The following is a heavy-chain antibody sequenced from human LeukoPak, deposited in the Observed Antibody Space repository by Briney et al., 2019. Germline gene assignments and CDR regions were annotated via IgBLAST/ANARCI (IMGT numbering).Heavy chain of an antibody. CDR3: AKAAWGNYDILTGYYFDY. CDR2: ISGSGGST. Sequence: GGSLRLSCAASGFPFSSYGMSWVRQAPGKGLEWVSAISGSGGSTYYADSVKGRFTISRDNSKNTLYLQMNSLRAEDTAVYYCAKAAWGNYDILTGYYFDYWGEGTLVTVSS. V-gene: IGHV3-23*01. J-gene: IGHJ4*02. D-gene: IGHD3-9*01. CDR1: GFPFSSYG.